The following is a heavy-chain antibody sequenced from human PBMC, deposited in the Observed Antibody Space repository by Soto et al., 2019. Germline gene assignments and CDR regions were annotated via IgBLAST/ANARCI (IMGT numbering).Heavy chain of an antibody. Sequence: QITLKESGPTLVKPTQTLTLTCTFSGFSLDTSGVAVGWIRQPPGKGLEWLSVIYWDDDKRSSPSLRSRLTITKGTSKNQVVLKMTNMDPADTATYYCAHRHRASGGLFDYWGQGTLVTVSS. D-gene: IGHD3-10*01. V-gene: IGHV2-5*02. CDR2: IYWDDDK. CDR1: GFSLDTSGVA. J-gene: IGHJ4*02. CDR3: AHRHRASGGLFDY.